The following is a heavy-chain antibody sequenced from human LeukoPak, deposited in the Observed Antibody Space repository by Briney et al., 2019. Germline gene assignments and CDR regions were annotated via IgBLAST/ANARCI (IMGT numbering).Heavy chain of an antibody. Sequence: GGSLRLSCAASGFTFSDFHMCWIRQAPGKGLEWVSYISNSGSSEFYAESMKGRVAISRDNAQNSVYLQMNSLRAEDTAVYYCVRGVETTLSLDYWGQGSLVTVSS. D-gene: IGHD3-3*01. J-gene: IGHJ4*02. CDR2: ISNSGSSE. V-gene: IGHV3-11*01. CDR1: GFTFSDFH. CDR3: VRGVETTLSLDY.